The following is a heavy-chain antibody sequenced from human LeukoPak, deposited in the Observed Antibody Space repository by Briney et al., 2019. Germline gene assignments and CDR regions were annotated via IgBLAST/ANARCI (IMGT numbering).Heavy chain of an antibody. CDR1: GFTFSSYG. V-gene: IGHV3-30*18. Sequence: GGSLRLSCAASGFTFSSYGMHWVRQAPGKGLEWVAVISYDGSNKYYADSVKGRFTISRDNSKNTLYLQMNSLRAEDTAVYYCAKDRKGHYYYMDVWGKGTTVTVSS. CDR2: ISYDGSNK. CDR3: AKDRKGHYYYMDV. J-gene: IGHJ6*03.